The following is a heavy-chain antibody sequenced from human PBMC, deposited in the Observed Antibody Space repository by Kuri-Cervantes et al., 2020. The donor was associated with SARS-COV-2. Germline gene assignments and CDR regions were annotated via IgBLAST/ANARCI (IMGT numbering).Heavy chain of an antibody. Sequence: ASVKVSCKTSGYTFITHYIHWVRQAPGQGLEWMGVIDPSGGGTTYAQNFQGRVTMTRDTSTSTAYMELSSLRSEDTAVYYCATYDFWSGYFDPTHLGLFDYWGQGTLVTVSS. J-gene: IGHJ4*02. CDR1: GYTFITHY. CDR2: IDPSGGGT. D-gene: IGHD3-3*01. V-gene: IGHV1-46*01. CDR3: ATYDFWSGYFDPTHLGLFDY.